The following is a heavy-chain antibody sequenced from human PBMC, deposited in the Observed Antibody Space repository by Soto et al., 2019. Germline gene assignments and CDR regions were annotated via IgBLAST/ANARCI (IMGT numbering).Heavy chain of an antibody. CDR2: IKHSGST. J-gene: IGHJ6*02. D-gene: IGHD3-3*01. Sequence: QVQLQQWGAGLLKPSETLSLTCAVYGGSFSGYYWSWIRQPPGKGLEWIGEIKHSGSTNYNPSHKSRXXIXVXXSKNQYPQMQSPVTAADAAVYSCARVRGSHYGMDVWGQGTTVTVSS. CDR1: GGSFSGYY. CDR3: ARVRGSHYGMDV. V-gene: IGHV4-34*01.